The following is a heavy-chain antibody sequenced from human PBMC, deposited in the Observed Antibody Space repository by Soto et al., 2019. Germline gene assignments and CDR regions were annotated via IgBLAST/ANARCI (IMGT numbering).Heavy chain of an antibody. J-gene: IGHJ4*02. CDR1: GGSINHSSYY. D-gene: IGHD3-10*01. Sequence: QLQLQESGPGLVKPSETLSLTCIVSGGSINHSSYYWGWIRQPPGKGLEWIGSIYYTGSTYYNPSLKSRGTIYVDTSKNQISLRLRSVTAAATALYYCAGHYWFGDYWGQGILVTVSS. CDR2: IYYTGST. V-gene: IGHV4-39*01. CDR3: AGHYWFGDY.